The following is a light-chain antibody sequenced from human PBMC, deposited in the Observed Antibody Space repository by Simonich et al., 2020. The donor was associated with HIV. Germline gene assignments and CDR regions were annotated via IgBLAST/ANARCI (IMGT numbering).Light chain of an antibody. Sequence: DIVMTQSPDSLAVSLGERATINCKSSQSVLYRSNNRNYLAWYQQKPGQPPKLLIYWAATRESGVPDRFSGSGSGTDFTLTISSLQAEDVAVYFCQQYSITPPGYTFGQGTKLEIK. CDR1: QSVLYRSNNRNY. CDR3: QQYSITPPGYT. CDR2: WAA. V-gene: IGKV4-1*01. J-gene: IGKJ2*01.